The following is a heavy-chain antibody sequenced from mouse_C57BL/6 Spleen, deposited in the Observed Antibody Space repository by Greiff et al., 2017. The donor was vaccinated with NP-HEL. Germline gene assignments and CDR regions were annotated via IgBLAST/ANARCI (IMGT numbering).Heavy chain of an antibody. V-gene: IGHV1-39*01. J-gene: IGHJ1*03. CDR1: GYSFTDYN. D-gene: IGHD1-1*01. Sequence: EVQLQQSGPELVKPGASVKISCKASGYSFTDYNMNWVKQSDGKSLEWIGVINPNYGTTSYNQKFKGKATLTVDQSSSTAYMQLNSLTSEDSAVYYCARRQFITTVVATRYFDVWGTGTTVTVSS. CDR3: ARRQFITTVVATRYFDV. CDR2: INPNYGTT.